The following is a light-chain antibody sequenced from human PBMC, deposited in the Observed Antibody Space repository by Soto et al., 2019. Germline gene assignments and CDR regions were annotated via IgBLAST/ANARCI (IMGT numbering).Light chain of an antibody. J-gene: IGKJ1*01. CDR2: DAS. CDR3: QQYNTYWT. Sequence: DIQMTQSPSTLSASVGDRVTITCRASQTINTWLAWYQQKPGKAPKLLIYDASSLESGVPSRFSGSGSGTEFTLTISSLQPDDFATYYRQQYNTYWTFGQGTKVDIK. CDR1: QTINTW. V-gene: IGKV1-5*01.